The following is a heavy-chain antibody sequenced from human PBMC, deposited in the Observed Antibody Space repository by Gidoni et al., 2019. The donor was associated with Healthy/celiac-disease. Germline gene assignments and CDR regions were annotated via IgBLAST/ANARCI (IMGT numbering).Heavy chain of an antibody. V-gene: IGHV3-23*01. D-gene: IGHD1-26*01. CDR3: AKDRRDSGSYYHY. J-gene: IGHJ4*02. CDR1: GFTFSSYA. CDR2: IRGSGGST. Sequence: EVQLLEAVGGLAQPGGSLRLSCSASGFTFSSYAMSWVRQAPGKGLEWVSAIRGSGGSTYYADSVKGRFTISRDNSKNTLYLQMNSLRAEDTAVYYCAKDRRDSGSYYHYWGQGTLVTVSS.